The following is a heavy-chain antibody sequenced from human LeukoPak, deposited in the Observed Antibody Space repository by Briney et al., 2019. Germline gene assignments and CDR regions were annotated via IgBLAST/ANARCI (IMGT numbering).Heavy chain of an antibody. J-gene: IGHJ4*02. D-gene: IGHD3-10*01. V-gene: IGHV3-64D*06. CDR2: ISSNGGST. Sequence: GGSLRLSCSASGFTFSSYAMHWVRQAPGKGLEYVSAISSNGGSTYHADSVKGRFTISRDNSKNTLYLQMSSLRAEDTAVYYCVKARPWFGELQFFDYWGQGTLVTVSS. CDR1: GFTFSSYA. CDR3: VKARPWFGELQFFDY.